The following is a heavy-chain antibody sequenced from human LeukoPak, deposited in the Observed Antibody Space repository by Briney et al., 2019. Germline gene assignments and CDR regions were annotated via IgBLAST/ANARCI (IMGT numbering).Heavy chain of an antibody. V-gene: IGHV4-59*08. Sequence: SETLSLTCTVSGGSISSYYRSWIRQPPGKGLEWIGYIYYSGSTNYNPSLKSRVTISVDTSKNQFSLKLSSVTAADTAVYYCARHTSTIFGVVTRISPWFDPWGQGTLVTVSS. CDR2: IYYSGST. D-gene: IGHD3-3*01. J-gene: IGHJ5*02. CDR1: GGSISSYY. CDR3: ARHTSTIFGVVTRISPWFDP.